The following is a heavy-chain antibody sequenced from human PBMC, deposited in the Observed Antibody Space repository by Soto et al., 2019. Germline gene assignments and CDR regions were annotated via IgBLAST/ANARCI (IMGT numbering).Heavy chain of an antibody. D-gene: IGHD2-15*01. Sequence: QVQLVQSGAEVKKPGSSVKVSCKASGGTFSSYTISWVRQAPGQGLEWMGRIIPILGIANYAQKFQGRVTITADKSTSTAYMELRSLRSEDTAVYYCARESDIVVVVAASGVFDYWGQGTLVTVSS. CDR2: IIPILGIA. CDR1: GGTFSSYT. J-gene: IGHJ4*02. CDR3: ARESDIVVVVAASGVFDY. V-gene: IGHV1-69*08.